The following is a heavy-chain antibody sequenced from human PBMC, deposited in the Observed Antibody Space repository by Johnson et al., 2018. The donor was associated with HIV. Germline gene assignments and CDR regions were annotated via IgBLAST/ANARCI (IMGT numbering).Heavy chain of an antibody. CDR3: ARQQSYDSSGQGGGLDV. J-gene: IGHJ3*01. CDR1: GFTLSDHA. CDR2: MSYDGSNK. D-gene: IGHD3-22*01. V-gene: IGHV3-33*05. Sequence: QVHLVESGGGVVQPGGSLRLSCIASGFTLSDHAMHWVRQAPGKGLEWVAVMSYDGSNKYYVDSVKGRFTISRDNSKNTLYLQMNSLRAEDTALYYCARQQSYDSSGQGGGLDVWGQGTMVTVSS.